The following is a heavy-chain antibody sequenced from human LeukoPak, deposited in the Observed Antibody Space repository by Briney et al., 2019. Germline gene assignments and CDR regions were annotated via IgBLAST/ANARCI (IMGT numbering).Heavy chain of an antibody. V-gene: IGHV1-69*05. D-gene: IGHD3-3*01. J-gene: IGHJ5*02. CDR1: GGTFSYTA. CDR3: ARAAYNDFWSEYNYFGP. Sequence: ASVKVSCKASGGTFSYTAISWVRQAPGQGLEWMGGIIPLFGTTNYAQKFQGRVTITKNDSTTTAYMELSGLRSDDTAMYYCARAAYNDFWSEYNYFGPWGQGSLVTVPS. CDR2: IIPLFGTT.